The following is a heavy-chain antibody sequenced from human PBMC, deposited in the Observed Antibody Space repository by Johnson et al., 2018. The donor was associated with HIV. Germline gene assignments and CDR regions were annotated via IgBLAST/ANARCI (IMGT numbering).Heavy chain of an antibody. J-gene: IGHJ3*02. Sequence: VQLVESGGGLVQPGGSLRLSCAASGLTFSNYAMSWVRQGPGKGLEWVSGISGDGSSSSYADSVKGRFTISRDNAKNTLYLQLNSLRVEDTAIYYCARAQLLADDAFNNWGQGTMVTVSS. CDR1: GLTFSNYA. CDR2: ISGDGSSS. D-gene: IGHD6-6*01. V-gene: IGHV3-23*04. CDR3: ARAQLLADDAFNN.